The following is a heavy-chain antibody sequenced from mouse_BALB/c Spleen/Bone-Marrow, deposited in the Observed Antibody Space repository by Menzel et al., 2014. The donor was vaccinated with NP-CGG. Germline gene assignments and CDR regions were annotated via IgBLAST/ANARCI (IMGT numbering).Heavy chain of an antibody. Sequence: EVQGVESGAELVKPGASVKLSCTASGFNIKDTYMHWVKQRPEQGLEWIGRIDPANGNTKYDPKFQDKATITADTSSNTVDLQPSSLTFEDTAVYYCARQEFAIYWYFDVWGAGTTVTVSS. CDR1: GFNIKDTY. D-gene: IGHD1-3*01. J-gene: IGHJ1*01. CDR2: IDPANGNT. V-gene: IGHV14-3*02. CDR3: ARQEFAIYWYFDV.